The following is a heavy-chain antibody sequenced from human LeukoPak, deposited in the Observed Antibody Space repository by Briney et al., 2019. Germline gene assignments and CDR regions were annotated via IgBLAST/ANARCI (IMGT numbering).Heavy chain of an antibody. CDR3: AKGGGYSYGTAGIFDY. CDR2: ISYDGSNK. D-gene: IGHD5-18*01. CDR1: GFTFSSYG. Sequence: GGSLRLSCAASGFTFSSYGMHWVRQAPGKGLEWVAVISYDGSNKYYADSVKGRFTISRDNSMNTLYLQMNSLRAEDTAVYYCAKGGGYSYGTAGIFDYWGQGTLVTVSS. J-gene: IGHJ4*02. V-gene: IGHV3-30*18.